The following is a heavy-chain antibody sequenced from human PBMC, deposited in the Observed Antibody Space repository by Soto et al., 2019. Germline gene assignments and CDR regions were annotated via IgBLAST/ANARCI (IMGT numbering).Heavy chain of an antibody. J-gene: IGHJ6*02. CDR1: GGTFSSYA. Sequence: SVKVSCKASGGTFSSYAISWLRQAPEQGLEWMGGIIPIFDTPNYAQKFQGRVTITADESTSTAYMELTSLRSDDTAVYYCALPPRTGYQYGMDVWGQGTTVTVSS. V-gene: IGHV1-69*13. CDR3: ALPPRTGYQYGMDV. CDR2: IIPIFDTP.